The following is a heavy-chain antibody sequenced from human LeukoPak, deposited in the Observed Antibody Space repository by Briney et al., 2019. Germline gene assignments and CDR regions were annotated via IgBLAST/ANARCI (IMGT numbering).Heavy chain of an antibody. CDR1: GGTFSSYA. D-gene: IGHD3-22*01. J-gene: IGHJ4*02. CDR2: IIPIFATA. Sequence: SVKVSSKASGGTFSSYAISWVRQAPGQGLEWMGGIIPIFATANYAQKFQGRVTITADESTSTAYMELSSLRSEDTAVYYCARGPITTRSHFDYWGQGTLVTVSS. CDR3: ARGPITTRSHFDY. V-gene: IGHV1-69*13.